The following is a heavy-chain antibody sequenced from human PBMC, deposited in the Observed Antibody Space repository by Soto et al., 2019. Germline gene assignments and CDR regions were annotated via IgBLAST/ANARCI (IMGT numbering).Heavy chain of an antibody. CDR3: SRAGTGRDYFDY. CDR1: GYTFTSYD. J-gene: IGHJ4*02. CDR2: INPSGGST. D-gene: IGHD6-19*01. V-gene: IGHV1-46*01. Sequence: ASVKGSCKASGYTFTSYDINWVRQAPGRGLEWMGIINPSGGSTSYAQKFQGRVTMTRDTSTSTVYMELSSLRSEDTAVYYCSRAGTGRDYFDYWGQGTLVTVSS.